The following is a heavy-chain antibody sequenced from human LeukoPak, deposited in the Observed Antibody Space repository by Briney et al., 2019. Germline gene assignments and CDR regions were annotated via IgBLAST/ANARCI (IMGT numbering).Heavy chain of an antibody. J-gene: IGHJ4*02. CDR2: ISSSSSYI. D-gene: IGHD5-24*01. Sequence: GGSLRLSCAASRFTFSSYSMNWVRQAPGKGLEWVSSISSSSSYIYYADSVKGRFTISRDNAKNSLYLQMNSLRAEDTAVYYCANGEMATIDCWGQGTLVTVSS. CDR3: ANGEMATIDC. CDR1: RFTFSSYS. V-gene: IGHV3-21*01.